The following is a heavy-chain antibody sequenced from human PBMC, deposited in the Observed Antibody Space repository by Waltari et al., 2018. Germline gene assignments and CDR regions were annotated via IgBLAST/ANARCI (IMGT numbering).Heavy chain of an antibody. J-gene: IGHJ4*02. CDR1: GFPCRSHW. CDR2: ISSDGSAT. CDR3: ARGISTSW. Sequence: EVQLVWSWGGLLQPGGSLRRSCAASGFPCRSHWMHWVRQGPGKGLVWVSRISSDGSATNYADSVKGRFTIARDNAKNTLYLQMNSLRVDDSAVYYCARGISTSWWGQGTLVTVSS. V-gene: IGHV3-74*01.